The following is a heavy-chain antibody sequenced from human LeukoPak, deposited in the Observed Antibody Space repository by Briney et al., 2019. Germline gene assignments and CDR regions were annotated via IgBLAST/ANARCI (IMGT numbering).Heavy chain of an antibody. CDR1: GGSFSGYY. D-gene: IGHD3-3*01. J-gene: IGHJ5*02. CDR3: ARGYDFWSGLVGGWFDP. CDR2: IYTSGST. Sequence: SETLSLTCAVYGGSFSGYYWSWIRQPAGKGLEWIGRIYTSGSTNYNPSLKSRVTISVDTSNNQFSLKLSSVTAADTAVYYCARGYDFWSGLVGGWFDPWGQGTLVTVSS. V-gene: IGHV4-59*10.